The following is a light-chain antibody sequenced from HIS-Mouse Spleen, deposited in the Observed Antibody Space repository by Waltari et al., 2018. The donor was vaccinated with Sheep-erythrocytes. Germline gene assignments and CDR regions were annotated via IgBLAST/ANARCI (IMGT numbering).Light chain of an antibody. CDR2: EDS. V-gene: IGLV3-10*01. CDR3: YSTDSSGNHRV. Sequence: SYELTQPPSVSVSPGQTARITCSGDALPKKYAYWYQQKSGQAPVRVIYEDSKRPPGIPERFSGSSSGTMATVTISGAQVEDEADYYCYSTDSSGNHRVFGGGTKLTVL. J-gene: IGLJ2*01. CDR1: ALPKKY.